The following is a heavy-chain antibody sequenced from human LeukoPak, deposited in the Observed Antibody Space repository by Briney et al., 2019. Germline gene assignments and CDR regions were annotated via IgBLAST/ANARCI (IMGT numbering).Heavy chain of an antibody. CDR1: GGSLSSSSYY. CDR2: IYYSGST. V-gene: IGHV4-39*01. D-gene: IGHD1-26*01. CDR3: ARIVGASDY. J-gene: IGHJ4*02. Sequence: SETLSLTCTVSGGSLSSSSYYWGWVRQPPGKGLEWIGSIYYSGSTYYNPSLKSRVTISVDTSKNQFSLKLSSVAAADTALYYCARIVGASDYWGQGTLVTVSS.